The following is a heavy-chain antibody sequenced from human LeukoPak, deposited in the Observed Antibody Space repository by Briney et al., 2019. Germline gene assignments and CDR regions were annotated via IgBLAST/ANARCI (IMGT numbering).Heavy chain of an antibody. CDR2: ISATGGST. CDR1: GFTFSSYA. CDR3: AKGPLIGWYYFDS. V-gene: IGHV3-23*01. D-gene: IGHD2-15*01. Sequence: GGSLRLSCAASGFTFSSYAMGWVRQAPGKGLEWVSAISATGGSTFYADSVKGRFTISRDDSKNTLYLQMNSVRAEDTAVYYCAKGPLIGWYYFDSWGQGTLVTVSS. J-gene: IGHJ4*02.